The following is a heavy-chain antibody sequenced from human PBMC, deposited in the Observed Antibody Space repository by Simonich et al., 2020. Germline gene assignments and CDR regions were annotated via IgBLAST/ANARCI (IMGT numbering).Heavy chain of an antibody. CDR1: GFTFSSYT. D-gene: IGHD6-13*01. Sequence: EVQLVESGGGLVKPGGSLRLSCAASGFTFSSYTMNWVRQAPGKGLESVSPIISRRSYIYYADSVKGRFTISRDNAKNSLYLQMNSLRAEDTAVYYCARDAAGDYWGQGTLVTVSS. CDR2: IISRRSYI. V-gene: IGHV3-21*01. J-gene: IGHJ4*02. CDR3: ARDAAGDY.